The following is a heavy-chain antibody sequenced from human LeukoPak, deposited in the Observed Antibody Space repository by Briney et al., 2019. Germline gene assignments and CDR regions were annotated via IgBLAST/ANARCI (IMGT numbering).Heavy chain of an antibody. D-gene: IGHD3-10*01. CDR1: GYTFTSYD. Sequence: ASVKVSCKASGYTFTSYDINWVRQAPGQGLEWMGWMNPNSGNTGYAQKFQGRVTMTRNTSISTAYMELSSLRSEDTAVYYCARGGRMVRGVIRKPIPYGMDVWGQGTTVTVSS. J-gene: IGHJ6*02. CDR2: MNPNSGNT. CDR3: ARGGRMVRGVIRKPIPYGMDV. V-gene: IGHV1-8*01.